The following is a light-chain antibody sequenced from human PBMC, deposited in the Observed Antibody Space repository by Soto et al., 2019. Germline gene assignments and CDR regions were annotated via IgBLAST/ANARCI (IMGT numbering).Light chain of an antibody. CDR2: EVS. CDR1: SSDVGSYNR. CDR3: SSYTSSSVV. J-gene: IGLJ2*01. V-gene: IGLV2-18*02. Sequence: QSVLTQPPSVSGSPGQSVTISCTGTSSDVGSYNRVSWYQQPPGTAPKLMIYEVSNRPSGVPDRFSGSKSGNTASLTISGLQAEDEADYYCSSYTSSSVVFGGGTSSPS.